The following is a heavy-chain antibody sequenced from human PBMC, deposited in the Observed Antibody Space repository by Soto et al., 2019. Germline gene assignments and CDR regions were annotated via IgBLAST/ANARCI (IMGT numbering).Heavy chain of an antibody. D-gene: IGHD1-26*01. J-gene: IGHJ4*02. Sequence: QEQLVESGGDVVQPGGSLTLSCAASGLTFSAKAMHWVRQAPGKGLEWVAVIAYDGTIKIYRDSVKGRFTISRDDSKSTLYLQMNSLRPEDTAVYYCARDKIKGAPDYLDSWGQGTLVTVSS. CDR1: GLTFSAKA. V-gene: IGHV3-30-3*01. CDR2: IAYDGTIK. CDR3: ARDKIKGAPDYLDS.